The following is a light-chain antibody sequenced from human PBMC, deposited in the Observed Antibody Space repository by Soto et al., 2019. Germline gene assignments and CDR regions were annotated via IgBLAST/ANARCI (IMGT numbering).Light chain of an antibody. CDR3: QQYNEWPRT. CDR1: QSVGSSY. J-gene: IGKJ2*01. CDR2: GAS. Sequence: EIVLTQSPGTLSLSPGERATLSCRASQSVGSSYLAWYQQKPGQAPRLLIYGASSRATGIPDRFSGSGSGTDFTLTISRLEPEDCAVYYCQQYNEWPRTFGQGTKLEIK. V-gene: IGKV3-20*01.